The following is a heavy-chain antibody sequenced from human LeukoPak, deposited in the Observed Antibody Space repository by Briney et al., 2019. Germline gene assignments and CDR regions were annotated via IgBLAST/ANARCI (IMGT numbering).Heavy chain of an antibody. Sequence: SETLSLTCTVSGGSISSSSYYWGWIRQPPGKGLEWIGSIYYTGSTSYNPSLKSRVTISVDTSKIHFSLRLTSVTAADTAVYYCARAGGVPASFDYWGQGTLVTVSS. CDR1: GGSISSSSYY. CDR3: ARAGGVPASFDY. CDR2: IYYTGST. J-gene: IGHJ4*02. D-gene: IGHD2-2*01. V-gene: IGHV4-39*07.